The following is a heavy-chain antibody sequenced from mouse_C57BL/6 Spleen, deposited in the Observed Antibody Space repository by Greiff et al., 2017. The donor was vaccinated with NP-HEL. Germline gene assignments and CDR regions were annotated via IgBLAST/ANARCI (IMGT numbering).Heavy chain of an antibody. V-gene: IGHV1-64*01. CDR3: ARERASNWDNY. D-gene: IGHD4-1*01. Sequence: VQLQQSGAELVKPGASVKLSCKASGYTFTSYWMHWVKQRPGQGLEWIGMIHPNSGSTNYNEKFKSKATLTVDKSSSTAYMQLSSLTSEDSAVYYCARERASNWDNYWGQGTTLTVSS. CDR1: GYTFTSYW. J-gene: IGHJ2*01. CDR2: IHPNSGST.